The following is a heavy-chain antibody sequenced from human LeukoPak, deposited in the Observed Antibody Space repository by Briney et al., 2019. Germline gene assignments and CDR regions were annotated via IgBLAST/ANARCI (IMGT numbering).Heavy chain of an antibody. J-gene: IGHJ6*03. CDR1: GFTFSSYS. D-gene: IGHD2-2*01. V-gene: IGHV3-48*04. CDR2: ISSSSSTI. CDR3: ARHEIVVVPAAIQYYYYYYMDV. Sequence: GGSLRLSCAASGFTFSSYSMNWVRQAPGKGLEWVSYISSSSSTIYYADSVKGRFTISRDNAKNSLYLQMNSLRAEDTAVYYCARHEIVVVPAAIQYYYYYYMDVWGQGTTVTVSS.